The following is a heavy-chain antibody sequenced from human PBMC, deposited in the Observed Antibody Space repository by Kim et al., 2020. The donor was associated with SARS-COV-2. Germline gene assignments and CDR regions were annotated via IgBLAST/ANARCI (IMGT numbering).Heavy chain of an antibody. CDR2: ISYDGSNK. Sequence: GGSLRLSCAASGFTFSSYGMHWVRQAPGKGLEWVAVISYDGSNKYYADSVKGRFTISRDNSKNTLYLQMNSLRAEDTAVYYCAKDGGALTGHRVTYYYYGMDVWGQGTTVTVSS. CDR1: GFTFSSYG. CDR3: AKDGGALTGHRVTYYYYGMDV. J-gene: IGHJ6*02. D-gene: IGHD3-16*01. V-gene: IGHV3-30*18.